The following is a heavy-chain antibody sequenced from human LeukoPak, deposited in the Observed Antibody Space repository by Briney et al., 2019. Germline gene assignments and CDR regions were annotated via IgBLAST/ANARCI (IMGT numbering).Heavy chain of an antibody. CDR3: ARGYYYGSGSYYPYYFDY. J-gene: IGHJ4*02. V-gene: IGHV4-34*01. D-gene: IGHD3-10*01. CDR1: GGSFSGYY. CDR2: INHSGGT. Sequence: SETLSLTCAVYGGSFSGYYWSWIRQPPGKGLEWIGEINHSGGTNYNPSLKSRVTISVDTSKNQFSLKLSSVTAADTAVYYCARGYYYGSGSYYPYYFDYWGQGTLVTVSS.